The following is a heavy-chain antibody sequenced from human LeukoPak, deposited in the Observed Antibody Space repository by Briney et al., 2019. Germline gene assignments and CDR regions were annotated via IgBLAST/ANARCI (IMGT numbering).Heavy chain of an antibody. CDR2: INPNSGGT. V-gene: IGHV1-2*02. CDR1: GYTFTGYY. Sequence: ASVKVSCKASGYTFTGYYMHWVRQAPGQGLEWMGWINPNSGGTNYAQKFQGRVTMTRDTSISTAYMELSRLRSDDTAVYYCARGYCSNTSCHYGMDVWGQGTTVTASS. CDR3: ARGYCSNTSCHYGMDV. D-gene: IGHD2-2*01. J-gene: IGHJ6*02.